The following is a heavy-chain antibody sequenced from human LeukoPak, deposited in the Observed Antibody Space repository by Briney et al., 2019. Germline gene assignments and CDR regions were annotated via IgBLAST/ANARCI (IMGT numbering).Heavy chain of an antibody. V-gene: IGHV3-48*03. CDR2: ISGGGDTL. CDR3: ARPTGYAGTGSYYGY. D-gene: IGHD3-10*01. CDR1: GFTFSSYE. J-gene: IGHJ4*02. Sequence: GGSLRLSCEASGFTFSSYEMNWVRQAPGKGPEWVSYISGGGDTLHYADSVKGRFTISRDNAKKTLFLQMNTLRAEDTAVYYCARPTGYAGTGSYYGYWGQGTLVTVSS.